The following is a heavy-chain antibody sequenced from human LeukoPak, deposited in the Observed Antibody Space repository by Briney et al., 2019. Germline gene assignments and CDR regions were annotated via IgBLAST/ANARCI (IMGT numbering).Heavy chain of an antibody. CDR2: IYYSGST. Sequence: SQTLSLTCTVSGGSISSGDYYWSWIRQPPGKGLEWIGYIYYSGSTYYNPSLKSRVTISVDTSKNQFSLKLSSVTAADTAVYYCARRVGSGSYYGLIDYWGQGTLVTVSS. CDR1: GGSISSGDYY. CDR3: ARRVGSGSYYGLIDY. V-gene: IGHV4-30-4*08. J-gene: IGHJ4*02. D-gene: IGHD3-10*01.